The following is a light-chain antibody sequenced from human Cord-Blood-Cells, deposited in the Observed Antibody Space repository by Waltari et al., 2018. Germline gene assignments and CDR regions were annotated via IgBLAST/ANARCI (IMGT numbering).Light chain of an antibody. V-gene: IGLV1-51*02. Sequence: QSVLTQPPSVSAAPGKKVTISCSGSSSNIGNNYVPWYQQLPGTAPKLLIYENNKRPSGIPDRFSGSKSGTSATLGITGLQTGDEADYYCGTWDSSLSAVVFGGGTKLTVL. J-gene: IGLJ2*01. CDR2: ENN. CDR1: SSNIGNNY. CDR3: GTWDSSLSAVV.